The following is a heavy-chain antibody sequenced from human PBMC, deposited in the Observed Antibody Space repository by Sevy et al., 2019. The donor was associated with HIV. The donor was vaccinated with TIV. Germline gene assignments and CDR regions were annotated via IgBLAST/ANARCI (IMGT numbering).Heavy chain of an antibody. CDR2: LSCGCGKI. J-gene: IGHJ4*02. V-gene: IGHV3-23*01. CDR3: AREGYTNPHDY. D-gene: IGHD3-16*02. CDR1: GFDFSIYS. Sequence: GGSLRLSFAASGFDFSIYSMSWVRQAPGKGLEWVSTLSCGCGKINYADSVKGRFTISRDNSKSSVYLQMNNMRVEDTAVYYCAREGYTNPHDYWGQGTLVTVSS.